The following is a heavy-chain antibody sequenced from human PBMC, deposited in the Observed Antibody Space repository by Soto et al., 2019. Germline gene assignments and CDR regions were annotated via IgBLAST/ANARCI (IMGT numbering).Heavy chain of an antibody. CDR2: ISAYNGNT. Sequence: ASVKVSCKASGYTFTSYGISWVRQAPGQGLEWMGWISAYNGNTNYAQKLQGRVTMTTDTSTSTAYMELRSLRSDGTAVFYCPREEAAAGDDAFDIWGQGTMVTVSS. D-gene: IGHD6-13*01. V-gene: IGHV1-18*01. CDR3: PREEAAAGDDAFDI. CDR1: GYTFTSYG. J-gene: IGHJ3*02.